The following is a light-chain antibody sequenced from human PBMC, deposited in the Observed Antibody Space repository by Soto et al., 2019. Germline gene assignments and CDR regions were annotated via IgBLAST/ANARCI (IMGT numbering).Light chain of an antibody. Sequence: EVVLTQSPGTLSLSPGERATLSCRASQSISSKSLAWYQQKLGQAPRLLIYGASSRATGIPDRFSGSGSGTDFTLTVSRLEPEDFAVYYCQQYGSSPRTFGQGTKVEIK. CDR1: QSISSKS. CDR2: GAS. CDR3: QQYGSSPRT. J-gene: IGKJ1*01. V-gene: IGKV3-20*01.